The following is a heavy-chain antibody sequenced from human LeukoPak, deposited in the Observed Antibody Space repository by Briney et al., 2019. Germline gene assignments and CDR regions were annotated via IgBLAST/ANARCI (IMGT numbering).Heavy chain of an antibody. V-gene: IGHV3-15*07. J-gene: IGHJ4*02. Sequence: GGSLRLSCAASGFTFSSCGMHWVRQAPGTGLEWVGRIKPTTDGGATDYAAPVKGRFTISRDDSTNTLYLQMNSLKTEDTAVYYCSTDLSYWGQGTLVTVSS. CDR1: GFTFSSCG. D-gene: IGHD5/OR15-5a*01. CDR2: IKPTTDGGAT. CDR3: STDLSY.